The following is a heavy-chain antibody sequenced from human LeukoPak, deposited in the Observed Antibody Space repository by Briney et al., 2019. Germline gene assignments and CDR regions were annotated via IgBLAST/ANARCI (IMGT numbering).Heavy chain of an antibody. CDR2: IYYSGST. CDR1: SGSISTYY. Sequence: PSETLSLTCTVSSGSISTYYWSWIRQPPGKGLEWIGYIYYSGSTNYNPSLKSRVTISVDTSKNQFSLKLSSVTAADTAVYYCARDGAEDAFDIWGQGTMVTVSS. J-gene: IGHJ3*02. V-gene: IGHV4-59*01. CDR3: ARDGAEDAFDI. D-gene: IGHD1-14*01.